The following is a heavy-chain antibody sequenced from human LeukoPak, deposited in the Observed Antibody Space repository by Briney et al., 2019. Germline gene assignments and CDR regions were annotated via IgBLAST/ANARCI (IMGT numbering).Heavy chain of an antibody. CDR1: GYTFSSYA. CDR3: AYDFWSGYYTRLLDY. Sequence: GGSLRLSCAASGYTFSSYAMSWVRQAPGKGLEWVSAISGSGGSTYYADSVKGRFTISRDNSKNTLYLQMNSLRAEDTAVYYCAYDFWSGYYTRLLDYWGQGTLVTVSS. J-gene: IGHJ4*02. D-gene: IGHD3-3*01. CDR2: ISGSGGST. V-gene: IGHV3-23*01.